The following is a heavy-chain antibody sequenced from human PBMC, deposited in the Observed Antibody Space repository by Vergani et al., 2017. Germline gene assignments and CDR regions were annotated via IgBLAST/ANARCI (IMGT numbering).Heavy chain of an antibody. Sequence: QLQLQESGPGLVKPSETLSLTCTVSGGSISSSSYYWGWIRQPPGKGLEWIGSIYYSGSTYYNPSLKSRVTMSVDTSKNQFSLKLSSVTAADTAVYYCARGYSGYPKRDDAFDIWGQGTMVTVSS. J-gene: IGHJ3*02. CDR1: GGSISSSSYY. CDR2: IYYSGST. V-gene: IGHV4-39*07. D-gene: IGHD5-12*01. CDR3: ARGYSGYPKRDDAFDI.